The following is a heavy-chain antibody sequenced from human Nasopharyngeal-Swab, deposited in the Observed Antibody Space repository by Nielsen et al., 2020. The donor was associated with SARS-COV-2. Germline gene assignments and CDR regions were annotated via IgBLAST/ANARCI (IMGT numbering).Heavy chain of an antibody. CDR2: ITPEGAPH. D-gene: IGHD6-19*01. Sequence: GESLKISCAVSEFTFSSYPMHWVRQAPGKGLEWVAVITPEGAPHAYADSVKDRFTISRDNSKNILYLQMNSLRPDDMGVYYCAREGGSSGRAGWIDPWGQGTLITVSS. CDR1: EFTFSSYP. CDR3: AREGGSSGRAGWIDP. J-gene: IGHJ5*02. V-gene: IGHV3-30*14.